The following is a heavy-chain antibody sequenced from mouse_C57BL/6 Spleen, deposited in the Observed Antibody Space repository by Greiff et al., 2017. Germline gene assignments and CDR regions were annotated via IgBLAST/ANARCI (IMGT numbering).Heavy chain of an antibody. V-gene: IGHV1-82*01. Sequence: QVQLQQSGPELVKPGASVKISCKASGYAFSSSWMNWVKQRPGKGLEWIGRIYPGDGDTNYNGKFKGKATLTADKSSRTAYMQLSSLTSEDSAVYFCARFRDYGSRGYFDVWGTGTTVTVSS. D-gene: IGHD1-1*01. CDR1: GYAFSSSW. J-gene: IGHJ1*03. CDR3: ARFRDYGSRGYFDV. CDR2: IYPGDGDT.